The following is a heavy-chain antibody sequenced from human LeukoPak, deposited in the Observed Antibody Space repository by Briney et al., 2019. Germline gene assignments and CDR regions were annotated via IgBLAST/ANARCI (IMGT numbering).Heavy chain of an antibody. D-gene: IGHD6-6*01. CDR2: ISPTGSTT. J-gene: IGHJ4*02. Sequence: GGSLRLSWTASGFSFSGHWMHWARQLPGKGLVWVSRISPTGSTTSYADSVKGRFTVSRDNAKNTLYLQVNNLRAEDTAVYYCARGPNSNWSGLDFWGQGTLLTVSS. V-gene: IGHV3-74*01. CDR1: GFSFSGHW. CDR3: ARGPNSNWSGLDF.